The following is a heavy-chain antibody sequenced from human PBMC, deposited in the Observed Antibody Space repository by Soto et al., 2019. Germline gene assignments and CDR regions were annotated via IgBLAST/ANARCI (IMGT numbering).Heavy chain of an antibody. CDR2: IKQDGSEK. CDR1: GFTFSSCW. Sequence: GGSVRLSCAASGFTFSSCWMSWVRLAPGKGLEWVANIKQDGSEKYYVDSVKGRFTISRDNAKNSLYLQMNSLRAEDTAVYYCVKDRSDTWSFDYWGQGTLVTVSS. D-gene: IGHD2-8*02. J-gene: IGHJ4*02. CDR3: VKDRSDTWSFDY. V-gene: IGHV3-7*01.